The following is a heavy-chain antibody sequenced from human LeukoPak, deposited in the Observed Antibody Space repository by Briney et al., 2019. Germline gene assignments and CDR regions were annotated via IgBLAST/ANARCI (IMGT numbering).Heavy chain of an antibody. Sequence: GGSLRLSCAASGFTFSSYSMNWVRQAPGKGLEWVSSISSSSSFIYYADSVKGRFTISRDNAKNSLYLQMNSLRAEDTAVYYCARAIGSYYYYGMDVWGQGTTVTVSS. D-gene: IGHD2/OR15-2a*01. J-gene: IGHJ6*02. CDR3: ARAIGSYYYYGMDV. V-gene: IGHV3-21*01. CDR1: GFTFSSYS. CDR2: ISSSSSFI.